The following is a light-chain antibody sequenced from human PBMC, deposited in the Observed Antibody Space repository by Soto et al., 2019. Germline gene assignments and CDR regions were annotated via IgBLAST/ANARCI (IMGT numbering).Light chain of an antibody. CDR2: VAS. CDR3: QQLNSWLT. V-gene: IGKV1-9*01. CDR1: QGISSY. Sequence: DIQLTQSPCFLSASVGDRVTITCRASQGISSYLAWYQQKPGKAPKLLIYVASTLQSGVPSRFSGSGSGTEFTLTISSLQPEDFATYYCQQLNSWLTFGGGTKVDI. J-gene: IGKJ4*01.